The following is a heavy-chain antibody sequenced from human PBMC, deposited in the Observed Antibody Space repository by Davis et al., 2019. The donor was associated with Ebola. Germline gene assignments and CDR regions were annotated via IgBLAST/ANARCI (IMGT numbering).Heavy chain of an antibody. Sequence: SETLSLTCAVSGGSISSSNWWSWVRQPPGKGLEWIGEIYHSGSTNYNPSLKSRVTISVDKSKNQFSLKLSSVTAADTAVYYCARFFHYSNYDIDYWGQGTLVTVSS. CDR1: GGSISSSNW. V-gene: IGHV4-4*02. CDR2: IYHSGST. D-gene: IGHD4-11*01. CDR3: ARFFHYSNYDIDY. J-gene: IGHJ4*02.